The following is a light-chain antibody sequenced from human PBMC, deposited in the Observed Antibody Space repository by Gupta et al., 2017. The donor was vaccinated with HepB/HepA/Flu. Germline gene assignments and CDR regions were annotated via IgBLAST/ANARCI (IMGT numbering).Light chain of an antibody. J-gene: IGKJ5*01. CDR1: QSISSY. V-gene: IGKV1-39*01. Sequence: DIQMTQSPSSLSASVGDRVTITCRASQSISSYLNWYQQKPGKAPKLLIYATSSLQSGVPSRFSGSGPGPDFTLTISRLQPEDSATYYCQQSYSGPLTFGQGTRLEIK. CDR2: ATS. CDR3: QQSYSGPLT.